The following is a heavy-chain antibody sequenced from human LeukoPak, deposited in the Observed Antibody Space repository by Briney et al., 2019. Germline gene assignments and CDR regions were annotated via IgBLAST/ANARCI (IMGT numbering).Heavy chain of an antibody. Sequence: SETLSLTRTVSGGSISSRNYFWGWIRQPPGKGLEWIGSISYSGNSYYNPSLKSRVTISEDTSKNQFSLKLSSVTAADTAVYYCARVTIFGVVRFDYWGQGTLVTVSS. CDR2: ISYSGNS. J-gene: IGHJ4*02. V-gene: IGHV4-39*01. CDR3: ARVTIFGVVRFDY. CDR1: GGSISSRNYF. D-gene: IGHD3-3*01.